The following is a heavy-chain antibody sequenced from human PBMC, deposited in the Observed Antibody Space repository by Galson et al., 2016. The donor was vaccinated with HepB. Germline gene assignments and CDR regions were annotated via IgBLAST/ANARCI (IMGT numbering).Heavy chain of an antibody. Sequence: SLRLSCAASGFTVSSNYMSWVRQAPGKGLEWVSVIYSGGSTYYADSVKGRFTISRDNSKNTLYLQMNSLRAEDTAVYYCVKDPFFYYGMDVWGQGTTVTVSS. V-gene: IGHV3-66*01. D-gene: IGHD3-3*02. CDR1: GFTVSSNY. J-gene: IGHJ6*02. CDR2: IYSGGST. CDR3: VKDPFFYYGMDV.